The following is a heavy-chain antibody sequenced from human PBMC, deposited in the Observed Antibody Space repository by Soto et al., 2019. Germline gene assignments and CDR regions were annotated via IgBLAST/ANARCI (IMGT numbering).Heavy chain of an antibody. CDR3: ARAQLRFLEWLPDYYYGMDV. J-gene: IGHJ6*02. V-gene: IGHV3-33*08. Sequence: GGSLRLSCTTSGFTFNTYGMHWVRQAPGKGLEWVAIIWYDGSNKYYADSVKGRFTISRDNSKNTLYLQMNSLRAEDTAVYYCARAQLRFLEWLPDYYYGMDVWGQGTTVTVSS. CDR1: GFTFNTYG. D-gene: IGHD3-3*01. CDR2: IWYDGSNK.